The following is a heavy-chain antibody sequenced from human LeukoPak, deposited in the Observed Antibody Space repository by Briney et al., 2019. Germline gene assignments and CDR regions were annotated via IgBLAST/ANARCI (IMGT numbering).Heavy chain of an antibody. D-gene: IGHD2-2*01. CDR2: INPNSGGT. V-gene: IGHV1-2*02. CDR1: GYTFTSYY. Sequence: ASVKVSCKASGYTFTSYYMHWVRQAPGQGLEWMGWINPNSGGTNYAQKFQGRVTMTRDTSISTAYMELSRLRSDDTAVYYCARDGSSTSCFLDYWGQGTLVTVSS. CDR3: ARDGSSTSCFLDY. J-gene: IGHJ4*02.